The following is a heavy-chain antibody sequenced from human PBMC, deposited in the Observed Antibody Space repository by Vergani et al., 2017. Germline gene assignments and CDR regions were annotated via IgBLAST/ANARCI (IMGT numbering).Heavy chain of an antibody. CDR1: GDSITSSTYY. J-gene: IGHJ4*02. V-gene: IGHV4-61*02. D-gene: IGHD3-16*01. CDR2: IYTTGST. Sequence: QVQLQESGPGLVKPSQTLSLICSVSGDSITSSTYYWSWTRQPAGKGLEYIGRIYTTGSTNYNPSLKSRVTISVDTSKNQFSLNLSSVTAADTAMYYCARVYYGRVDNWGQGTLVTVSS. CDR3: ARVYYGRVDN.